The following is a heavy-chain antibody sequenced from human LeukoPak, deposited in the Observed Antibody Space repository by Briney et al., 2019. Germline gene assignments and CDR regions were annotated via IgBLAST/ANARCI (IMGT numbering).Heavy chain of an antibody. CDR3: APWIVGGFWADY. V-gene: IGHV3-23*01. Sequence: GGSLRLSCAASKFTFSDFVMTWIRHAPGKGLEWVSAISTRSTYTYYADSVRGRFTISRDDSKSTLYLQMNSLRVDDTARYYCAPWIVGGFWADYWGQGALVTVSS. D-gene: IGHD1-26*01. J-gene: IGHJ4*02. CDR1: KFTFSDFV. CDR2: ISTRSTYT.